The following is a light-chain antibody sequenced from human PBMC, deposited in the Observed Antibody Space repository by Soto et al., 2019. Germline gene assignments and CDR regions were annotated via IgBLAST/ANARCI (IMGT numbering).Light chain of an antibody. Sequence: EIVLTQSPGTLSLSPAERATLSCRASQSVSSSYLGWYQQKPGQAPRLLIYGASSRATGIPDRFSGSGSGTDFTLTISRLEPEDFAVYYCQQYRRSPPWTFGQGTKVEIK. CDR1: QSVSSSY. V-gene: IGKV3-20*01. J-gene: IGKJ1*01. CDR2: GAS. CDR3: QQYRRSPPWT.